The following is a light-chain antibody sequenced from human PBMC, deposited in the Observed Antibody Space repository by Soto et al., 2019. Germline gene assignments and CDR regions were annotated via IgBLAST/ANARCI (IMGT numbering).Light chain of an antibody. CDR1: SSNIGSNT. CDR2: SNN. V-gene: IGLV1-44*01. Sequence: QAVVTQPPSASGTPGQRVTISCSGSSSNIGSNTVNWYQQFPGTAPKLLMYSNNQRPSGVPDRFSGSKSGTSASLAISGLQSEDEADYFCAAWDDSLNGVVFGGGTKLTVL. J-gene: IGLJ3*02. CDR3: AAWDDSLNGVV.